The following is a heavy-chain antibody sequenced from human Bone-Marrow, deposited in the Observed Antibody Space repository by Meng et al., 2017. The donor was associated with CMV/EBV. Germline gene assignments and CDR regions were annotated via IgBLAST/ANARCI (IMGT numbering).Heavy chain of an antibody. CDR2: ISYDGSNK. Sequence: CAASGVTFSSYAMHWVRQAPGTGLELVAVISYDGSNKYYADSVKGRFTISRDNSKNTLYLQMNSLRAEDTAVYYCARLRVGDGYVDYWGQGTLVTVSS. CDR1: GVTFSSYA. CDR3: ARLRVGDGYVDY. D-gene: IGHD3-10*01. V-gene: IGHV3-30*04. J-gene: IGHJ4*02.